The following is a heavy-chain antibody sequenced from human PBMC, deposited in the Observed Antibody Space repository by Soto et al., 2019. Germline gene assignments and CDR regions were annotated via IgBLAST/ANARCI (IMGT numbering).Heavy chain of an antibody. CDR3: ATDYYYESGSH. J-gene: IGHJ4*02. Sequence: EVQLLESGGGLVQPGGSLRLSCAASGFTFSTYAMTWVRQAPGKGLEWVSGIVGNGGATYYADSVKGRFSISRDNSKNTLYLQMNSLSPEDTAVYYFATDYYYESGSHWGQGTLVIVSA. V-gene: IGHV3-23*01. CDR1: GFTFSTYA. CDR2: IVGNGGAT. D-gene: IGHD3-10*01.